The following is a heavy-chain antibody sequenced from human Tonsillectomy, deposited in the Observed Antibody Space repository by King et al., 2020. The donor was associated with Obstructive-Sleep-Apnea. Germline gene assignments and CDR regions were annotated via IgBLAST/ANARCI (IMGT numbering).Heavy chain of an antibody. CDR2: ISSSGGST. D-gene: IGHD1-14*01. CDR3: AKDMGTPIISYLLSYYYGMDV. J-gene: IGHJ6*02. CDR1: GFTFSSYA. Sequence: VQLVESGGGLVQPGGSLRLSCAASGFTFSSYAMHWVRQAPGKGLEYVSAISSSGGSTYYANSVKGRFTVSRDNSKNTVYLQMGSLRAEDTAVYYCAKDMGTPIISYLLSYYYGMDVWGQGTTVTVSS. V-gene: IGHV3-64*01.